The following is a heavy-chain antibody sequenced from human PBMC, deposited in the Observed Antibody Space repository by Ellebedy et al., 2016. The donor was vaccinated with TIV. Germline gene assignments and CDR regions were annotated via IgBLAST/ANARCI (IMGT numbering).Heavy chain of an antibody. CDR2: IKQDGSEK. D-gene: IGHD2-2*01. J-gene: IGHJ4*02. Sequence: GESLKISCAASGFTVSSTYMTWLRQAPGKGLEWVANIKQDGSEKYYVDSVKGRFTISRDNAKNSLYLQVNSLRAEDTAVYYCARDPGIDASDYWGQGTLVTVSS. CDR1: GFTVSSTY. CDR3: ARDPGIDASDY. V-gene: IGHV3-7*01.